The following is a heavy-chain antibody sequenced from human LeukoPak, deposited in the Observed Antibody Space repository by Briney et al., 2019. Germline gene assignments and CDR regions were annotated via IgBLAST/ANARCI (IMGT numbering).Heavy chain of an antibody. CDR2: INPNSGGT. Sequence: ASVKVSCKASGYTFTGYYMHWVRQAPGQGLEWMGWINPNSGGTNYAQKLQGRVTMTRDTSISTAYMELSRLRSDDTAVYYCARVLARHVVVTAIPSYWGQGTLVTVSS. CDR3: ARVLARHVVVTAIPSY. V-gene: IGHV1-2*02. CDR1: GYTFTGYY. D-gene: IGHD2-21*02. J-gene: IGHJ4*02.